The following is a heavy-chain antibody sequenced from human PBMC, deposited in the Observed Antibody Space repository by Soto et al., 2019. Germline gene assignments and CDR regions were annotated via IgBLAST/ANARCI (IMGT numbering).Heavy chain of an antibody. CDR1: GGSISSGDYY. J-gene: IGHJ4*02. Sequence: SETLSLTCTVSGGSISSGDYYWSWIRQPPGKGLEWIGYIYYSGSTYYNPSLKSRVTISVDTSKNQFSLKLSSVTAADTAVYYCARDEQAGFDYWGQGTLVTAPQ. V-gene: IGHV4-30-4*01. CDR3: ARDEQAGFDY. CDR2: IYYSGST. D-gene: IGHD6-13*01.